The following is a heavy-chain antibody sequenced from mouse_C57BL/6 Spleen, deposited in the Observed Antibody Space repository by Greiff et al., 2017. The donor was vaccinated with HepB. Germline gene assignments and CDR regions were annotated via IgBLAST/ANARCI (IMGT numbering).Heavy chain of an antibody. CDR2: INPNNGGT. CDR3: ARWIYYGSSYFDY. J-gene: IGHJ2*01. CDR1: GYTFTDYN. Sequence: VQLQQSGPELVKPGASVKMSCKASGYTFTDYNMHWVKQSHGKSLEWIGYINPNNGGTSYNQKFKGKATLTVNKSSSTAYMELRSLTSEDSAVYYCARWIYYGSSYFDYWGQGTTLTVSS. V-gene: IGHV1-22*01. D-gene: IGHD1-1*01.